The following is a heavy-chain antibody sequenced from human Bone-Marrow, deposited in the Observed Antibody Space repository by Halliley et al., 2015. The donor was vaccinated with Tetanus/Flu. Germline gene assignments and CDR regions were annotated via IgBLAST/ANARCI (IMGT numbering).Heavy chain of an antibody. V-gene: IGHV3-33*01. D-gene: IGHD2-21*01. J-gene: IGHJ3*02. CDR2: IWNDGSNK. CDR3: AREQLLWPEILVGALDM. Sequence: SLRLSCAASGFNFSKHGFHWARQAPGKGLEWVAVIWNDGSNKYYADSVKGRFTISRDNSKKTLYLEMSTLRVEDTAVYYCAREQLLWPEILVGALDMWGQGTRVTVS. CDR1: GFNFSKHG.